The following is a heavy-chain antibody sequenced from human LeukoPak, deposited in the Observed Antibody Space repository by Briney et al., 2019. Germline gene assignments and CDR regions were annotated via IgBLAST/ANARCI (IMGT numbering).Heavy chain of an antibody. CDR3: ATDGRSSGWYGFDY. CDR1: GFPFSTYS. D-gene: IGHD6-19*01. Sequence: GGSLTLSCAPSGFPFSTYSMNWVRQAPGRGGAGVSSITSPVGRMYYAASLKGRITISRDNARSTLYLQMNSLRAEDTAVYYCATDGRSSGWYGFDYWGQGILSPSPQ. V-gene: IGHV3-21*01. CDR2: ITSPVGRM. J-gene: IGHJ4*02.